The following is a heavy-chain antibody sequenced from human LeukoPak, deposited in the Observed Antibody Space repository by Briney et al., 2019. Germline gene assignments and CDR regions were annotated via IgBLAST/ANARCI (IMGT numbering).Heavy chain of an antibody. V-gene: IGHV3-30*18. CDR3: AKGDLAVAGVFDY. D-gene: IGHD6-19*01. J-gene: IGHJ4*02. Sequence: PGGSLRLSCAASGFTFSSYGMHWVRQAPGKGLEWVTVISYDGSNKYYTDPVKGRFTISRENSKNTLYLQMNSLRAEDTAVYYCAKGDLAVAGVFDYWGQGTLVTVSS. CDR1: GFTFSSYG. CDR2: ISYDGSNK.